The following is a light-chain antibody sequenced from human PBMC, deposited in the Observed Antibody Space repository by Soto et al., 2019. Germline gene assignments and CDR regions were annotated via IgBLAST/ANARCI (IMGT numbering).Light chain of an antibody. CDR1: SSNIGSNT. Sequence: QSVLTQPPSASGTPGQRVTISCSGSSSNIGSNTVNWYQQLPGTAPKVLIYSNNQRPSGVPDRFSGSKSGTSASLAISGLQSEDEAHYYCAAWDASVNGHLVFGGGTKLTVL. CDR3: AAWDASVNGHLV. J-gene: IGLJ2*01. V-gene: IGLV1-44*01. CDR2: SNN.